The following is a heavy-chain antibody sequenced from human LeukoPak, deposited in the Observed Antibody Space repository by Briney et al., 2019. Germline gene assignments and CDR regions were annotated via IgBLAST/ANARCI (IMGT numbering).Heavy chain of an antibody. CDR3: ASHVGYGNNWFDP. CDR1: GGSISSYY. D-gene: IGHD5-18*01. CDR2: IYYSGST. J-gene: IGHJ5*02. V-gene: IGHV4-59*08. Sequence: PSETLSLTCTVSGGSISSYYWSWIRQPPGKGLEWIGYIYYSGSTNYNPSLKSRVTISVDTSKNQFSLKLRSLTAADTAVYYCASHVGYGNNWFDPWGQGTLVTVSS.